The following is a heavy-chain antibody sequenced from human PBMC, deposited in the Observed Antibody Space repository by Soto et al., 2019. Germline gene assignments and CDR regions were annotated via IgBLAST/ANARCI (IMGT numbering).Heavy chain of an antibody. J-gene: IGHJ4*02. CDR2: ISADSGQT. Sequence: QVQLVQSGAEVEKPGASVTGSCKTSGYMFSNYGIGWVRQAPGQGLEWVGWISADSGQTKYAQNFQGRVTMTTDTSTSTAYMELRSLRSDDTAVYYCARYQWSRGMAYYFDFWGQGTLVTVSS. D-gene: IGHD3-10*01. V-gene: IGHV1-18*01. CDR3: ARYQWSRGMAYYFDF. CDR1: GYMFSNYG.